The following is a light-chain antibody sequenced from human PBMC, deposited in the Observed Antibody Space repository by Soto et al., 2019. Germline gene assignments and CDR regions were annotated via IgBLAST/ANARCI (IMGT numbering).Light chain of an antibody. CDR1: ESISSW. Sequence: EIQMPQFLCTRCACLGDTVTITRRASESISSWLAWYQQKPGKAAKLLIYDASSLESGVPSRFSGSGSGTEFTLTISSLQPDDFATYYCQQYNSYSSWTFGQGTKVDIK. CDR2: DAS. V-gene: IGKV1-5*01. J-gene: IGKJ1*01. CDR3: QQYNSYSSWT.